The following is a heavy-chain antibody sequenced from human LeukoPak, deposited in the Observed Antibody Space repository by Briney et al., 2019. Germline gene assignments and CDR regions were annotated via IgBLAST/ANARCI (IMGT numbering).Heavy chain of an antibody. CDR3: ARGLFLSRYFDWLSPNYYYYYMDV. CDR1: GYTFTSYA. D-gene: IGHD3-9*01. J-gene: IGHJ6*03. V-gene: IGHV1-3*03. CDR2: INAGNGNT. Sequence: ASVKVSCKASGYTFTSYAMHWVRQAPGQRLEWMGWINAGNGNTKYSQEFQGRVTITRDTSASTAYMELSSLRSEDMAVYYCARGLFLSRYFDWLSPNYYYYYMDVWGKGTTVTVSS.